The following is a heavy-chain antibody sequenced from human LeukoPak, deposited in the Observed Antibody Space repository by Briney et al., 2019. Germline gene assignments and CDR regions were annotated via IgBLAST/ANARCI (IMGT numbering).Heavy chain of an antibody. J-gene: IGHJ4*02. CDR2: INTDGTVT. V-gene: IGHV3-74*01. CDR1: GFTFNKYR. D-gene: IGHD6-19*01. CDR3: ATKQWLAPPPDS. Sequence: PRGSPRLHCAASGFTFNKYRMLWVRQAPGKGLETVSRINTDGTVTTYADSVQGRFTVSRDNADNTLFLQMNSVRDEDTAVYYCATKQWLAPPPDSWGQGTPVTVHS.